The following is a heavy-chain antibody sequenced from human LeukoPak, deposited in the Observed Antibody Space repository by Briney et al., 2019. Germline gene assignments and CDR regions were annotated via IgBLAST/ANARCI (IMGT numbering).Heavy chain of an antibody. CDR1: GASISSGTYS. CDR2: IYYSGST. V-gene: IGHV4-61*01. Sequence: PSQTLSLTCTVSGASISSGTYSWSWIRQPPGKGLEWIGYIYYSGSTNYNPSLKSRVTISVDTSKNQFPLKLSSVTAADTAVYYCARESMDTAMVFDYWGQGTLVTVSS. D-gene: IGHD5-18*01. J-gene: IGHJ4*02. CDR3: ARESMDTAMVFDY.